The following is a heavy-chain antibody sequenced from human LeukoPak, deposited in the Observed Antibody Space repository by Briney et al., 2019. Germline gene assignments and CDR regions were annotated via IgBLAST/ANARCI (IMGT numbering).Heavy chain of an antibody. J-gene: IGHJ3*02. V-gene: IGHV3-15*01. CDR1: GFTFSNAW. D-gene: IGHD2-2*01. Sequence: GGSLRLSCAASGFTFSNAWMSWVRQAPGKGLEWVGRIKSKTDGGTTDYAAPVKGRFTISRDDSKNTLYLQMNSLKTEDTAVYYCTTDFTDPRYCSSTSCDFDDAFDIWGQGTMVTVSS. CDR3: TTDFTDPRYCSSTSCDFDDAFDI. CDR2: IKSKTDGGTT.